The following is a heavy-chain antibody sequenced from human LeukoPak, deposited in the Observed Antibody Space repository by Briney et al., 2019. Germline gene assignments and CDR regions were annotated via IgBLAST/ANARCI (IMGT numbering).Heavy chain of an antibody. J-gene: IGHJ4*02. V-gene: IGHV4-59*01. D-gene: IGHD6-19*01. CDR1: GGSFSSYY. CDR2: IYYSGST. CDR3: ARTRHTSGWYYFDY. Sequence: SETLSLTCTVSGGSFSSYYWSWIRQPPGKGLEWIGYIYYSGSTNYNPSLKSRVTISVDTSKTQFSLKLSSVTAADTAVYYCARTRHTSGWYYFDYWGQGTLVTVSS.